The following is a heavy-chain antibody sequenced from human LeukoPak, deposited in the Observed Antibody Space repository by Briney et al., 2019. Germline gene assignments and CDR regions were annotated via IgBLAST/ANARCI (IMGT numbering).Heavy chain of an antibody. CDR1: GFTFSASA. V-gene: IGHV3-73*01. CDR2: IRSKVNTYAT. Sequence: GGSLRLSCAASGFTFSASAIHWVRQASGKGLEWVGHIRSKVNTYATAYTASVRGRFTISRDDSKNTAYLQMNSLKTEDTAVYYCTRLDVDQGVFDIWGQGTMVTVSS. CDR3: TRLDVDQGVFDI. J-gene: IGHJ3*02. D-gene: IGHD3-10*01.